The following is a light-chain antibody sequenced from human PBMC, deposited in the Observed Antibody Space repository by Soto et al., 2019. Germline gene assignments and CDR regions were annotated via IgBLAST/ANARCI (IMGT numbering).Light chain of an antibody. V-gene: IGLV2-8*01. J-gene: IGLJ1*01. CDR3: TSYAGSNNPYV. Sequence: QSALTQPPSASGSPGQSVTISCTGTSSDVGGYDSVSWYQHHPGKAPKLMIYEVNKRPSGVPDRFSGSKSGNTASRTVSGLQAEDEADYYCTSYAGSNNPYVFGTGTKLTVL. CDR1: SSDVGGYDS. CDR2: EVN.